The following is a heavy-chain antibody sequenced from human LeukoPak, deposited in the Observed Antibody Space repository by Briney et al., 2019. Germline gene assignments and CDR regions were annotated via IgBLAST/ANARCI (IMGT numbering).Heavy chain of an antibody. J-gene: IGHJ4*02. CDR1: GFTFSSYS. V-gene: IGHV3-21*04. D-gene: IGHD2-2*01. CDR2: ISSSSSYI. CDR3: AKAYTWGYCSSTSCYPQSSYYYDGDY. Sequence: GGSLRLSCAASGFTFSSYSMNWVRQAPGKGLEWVSSISSSSSYIYYADSVKGRFTISRDNSKNTLYLQMNSLRAEDTAVYYCAKAYTWGYCSSTSCYPQSSYYYDGDYWGQGTLVTVSS.